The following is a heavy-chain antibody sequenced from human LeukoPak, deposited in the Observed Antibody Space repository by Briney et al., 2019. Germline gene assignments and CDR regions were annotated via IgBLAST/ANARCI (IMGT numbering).Heavy chain of an antibody. V-gene: IGHV1-24*01. D-gene: IGHD3-22*01. J-gene: IGHJ3*02. CDR1: GYTLTELS. CDR3: ATVRWGSGYYRNYDAFDI. CDR2: FDPEDGET. Sequence: ASVKGSCKVSGYTLTELSKHWVRQAPGKGLEWMGGFDPEDGETIYAQKFQGRVTMTEDTSTDTAYMELSSLRSEDTAVYYCATVRWGSGYYRNYDAFDIWGQGTMDTVSS.